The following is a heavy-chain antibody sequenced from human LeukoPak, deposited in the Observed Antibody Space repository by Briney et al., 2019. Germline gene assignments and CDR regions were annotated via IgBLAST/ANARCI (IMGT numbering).Heavy chain of an antibody. J-gene: IGHJ4*02. D-gene: IGHD6-6*01. CDR2: ISYDGSNK. CDR1: GFTFSSYG. V-gene: IGHV3-30*18. Sequence: GGSLRLSCAASGFTFSSYGMHWVRQAPGKGLEWVAVISYDGSNKYYADSVKGRFTISRDNSKNTLYLQMNSLRAEDTAVYYCAKDSIAARLDYWGQGTLVTVSS. CDR3: AKDSIAARLDY.